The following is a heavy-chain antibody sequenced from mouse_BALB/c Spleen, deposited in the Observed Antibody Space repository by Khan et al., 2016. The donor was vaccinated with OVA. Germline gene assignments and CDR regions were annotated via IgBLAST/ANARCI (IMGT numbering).Heavy chain of an antibody. Sequence: QVQLQQSGAELAKPGASVKMSCKASGYTFINYWILWVKQRPGQGLEWIGYINPSTGYTEYNQNFKEKATLTADKSSSTAYMQLSSLTSDDSAVYYCARRRLRVDFDYWGQGTTLTVSS. CDR2: INPSTGYT. CDR1: GYTFINYW. D-gene: IGHD1-1*01. V-gene: IGHV1-7*01. J-gene: IGHJ2*01. CDR3: ARRRLRVDFDY.